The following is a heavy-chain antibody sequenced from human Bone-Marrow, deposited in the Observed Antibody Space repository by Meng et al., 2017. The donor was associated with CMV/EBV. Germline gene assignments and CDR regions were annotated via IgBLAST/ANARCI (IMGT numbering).Heavy chain of an antibody. CDR3: ARAYSSLFDY. CDR2: TRNKANSYTT. D-gene: IGHD4-11*01. V-gene: IGHV3-72*01. Sequence: GESLKISCATSGFTFSDHYMDWVRQAPGKGLEWVGRTRNKANSYTTEYAASVKGRFTISRDDSKNSLYLQMNSLKTEDTAVYYCARAYSSLFDYWGQGTLVTVSS. CDR1: GFTFSDHY. J-gene: IGHJ4*02.